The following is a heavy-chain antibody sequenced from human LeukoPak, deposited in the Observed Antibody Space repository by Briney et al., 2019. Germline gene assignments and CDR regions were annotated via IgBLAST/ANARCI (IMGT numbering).Heavy chain of an antibody. V-gene: IGHV1-2*02. CDR1: GYTFTGYY. J-gene: IGHJ4*02. D-gene: IGHD4-17*01. CDR2: INPNSGGT. Sequence: ASVKVSCKASGYTFTGYYMRWVRQAPGQGLEWMGWINPNSGGTNYAQKFQGRVTMTRDTSISTAYMELSRLRSDDTAVYYCARELIYGGTFDYWGQGTLVTVSS. CDR3: ARELIYGGTFDY.